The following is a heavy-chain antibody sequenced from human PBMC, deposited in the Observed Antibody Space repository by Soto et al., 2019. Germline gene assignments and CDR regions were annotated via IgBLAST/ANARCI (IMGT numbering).Heavy chain of an antibody. Sequence: SVKVSCKASGGTFSSYAISWVRQAPGQGLEWMGGIIPIFGTANYAQKFQGRVTITADESTSTAYMELSSLRSEDTAVYYCARVDITMVRGVIITDNWFDPWGQGTLVTVSS. J-gene: IGHJ5*02. D-gene: IGHD3-10*01. CDR2: IIPIFGTA. V-gene: IGHV1-69*13. CDR3: ARVDITMVRGVIITDNWFDP. CDR1: GGTFSSYA.